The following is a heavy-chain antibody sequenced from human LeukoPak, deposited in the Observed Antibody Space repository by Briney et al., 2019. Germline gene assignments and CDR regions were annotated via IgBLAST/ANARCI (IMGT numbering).Heavy chain of an antibody. CDR1: GYSISSGYY. Sequence: PSETLSLTCAVSGYSISSGYYWGWIRQPPGKGLEWIGIIYHSGSTYYNPSLKSRVTISVDTSKNQFSLKLSSVTAADTAVYYCARPVSAGATTDAFDIWGQGTMVTVSS. D-gene: IGHD1-26*01. CDR2: IYHSGST. J-gene: IGHJ3*02. V-gene: IGHV4-38-2*01. CDR3: ARPVSAGATTDAFDI.